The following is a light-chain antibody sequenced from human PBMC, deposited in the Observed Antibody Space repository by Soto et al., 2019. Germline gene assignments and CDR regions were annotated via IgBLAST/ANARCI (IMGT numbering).Light chain of an antibody. V-gene: IGKV3-15*01. J-gene: IGKJ5*01. CDR3: QQYNNWPPSIT. CDR1: QSVSSN. Sequence: EIVMTQSPDTLCVSPGERATLSCIASQSVSSNLAWYQQKPGQAPRLLIYGASTRATGTPARFSGSGSGTEFTLTISSLQSEDFAVYYCQQYNNWPPSITFGQGTRLEIK. CDR2: GAS.